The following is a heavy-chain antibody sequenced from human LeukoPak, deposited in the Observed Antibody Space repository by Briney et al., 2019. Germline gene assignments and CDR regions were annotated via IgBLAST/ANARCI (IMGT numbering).Heavy chain of an antibody. J-gene: IGHJ1*01. CDR2: IRSQEYGGTT. V-gene: IGHV3-49*02. D-gene: IGHD6-13*01. CDR1: GFTFGGYL. CDR3: AKDPRPIAAAEYFQH. Sequence: PGGSLRLSCTGSGFTFGGYLMSWVRQAPGKGLEWVGFIRSQEYGGTTESAASVKDRFIISRDDSKSVAYLQMDSLKTEDTAVYYCAKDPRPIAAAEYFQHWGQGTLVTVSS.